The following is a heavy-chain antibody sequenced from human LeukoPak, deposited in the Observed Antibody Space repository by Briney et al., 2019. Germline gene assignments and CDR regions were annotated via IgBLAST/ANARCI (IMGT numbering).Heavy chain of an antibody. D-gene: IGHD2-21*02. J-gene: IGHJ4*02. Sequence: PSETLSLTCTVSGGSISSYYWSWIRQPPGKGLEWIGYIYYSGSTNYNPSLKSRVTISVDTSKNQFSLKLSSVTAADTAVYYCARVGDTPYFDYWAREPWSPSPQ. V-gene: IGHV4-59*01. CDR3: ARVGDTPYFDY. CDR2: IYYSGST. CDR1: GGSISSYY.